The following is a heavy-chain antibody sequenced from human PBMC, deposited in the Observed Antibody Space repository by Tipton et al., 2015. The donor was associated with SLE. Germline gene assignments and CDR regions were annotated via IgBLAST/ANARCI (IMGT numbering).Heavy chain of an antibody. J-gene: IGHJ4*02. CDR1: GGSINSGGYY. D-gene: IGHD5-12*01. CDR2: IYYSGST. Sequence: TLSLTCTVSGGSINSGGYYWSWIRQPPGKGLEWIGHIYYSGSTYYNPSLKSRVSISVDTSKNHFSLNLSSVTAADTAVYYCARDNGYDIDYWGQGTLVTVSS. CDR3: ARDNGYDIDY. V-gene: IGHV4-31*03.